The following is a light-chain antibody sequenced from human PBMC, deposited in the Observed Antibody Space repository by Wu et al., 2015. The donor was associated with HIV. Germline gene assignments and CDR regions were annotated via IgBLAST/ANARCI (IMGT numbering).Light chain of an antibody. J-gene: IGKJ1*01. V-gene: IGKV3-20*01. CDR3: QQFGSSPLWT. Sequence: EIVLTQSPATLSLSPGERATLSCRASQSVSSSYLVWYQQKPGQAPRLLIYGASSRATGIPDRFSGSGSGTDFSLTISRVEPEDVAVYYCQQFGSSPLWTFGQGTKVGIK. CDR2: GAS. CDR1: QSVSSSY.